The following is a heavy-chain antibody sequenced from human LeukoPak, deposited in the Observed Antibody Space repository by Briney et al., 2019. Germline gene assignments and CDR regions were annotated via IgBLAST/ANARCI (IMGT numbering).Heavy chain of an antibody. D-gene: IGHD6-19*01. CDR3: ARVNPREVAVDY. J-gene: IGHJ4*02. Sequence: SETLSLTCAVSSGSISSGGYSWSWIRQPPGKGLEWIGYIYYSGSTYYNPSLKSRVTISVDTSKNQFSLKLSSVTAADTAVYYCARVNPREVAVDYWGQGTLVTVSS. CDR1: SGSISSGGYS. CDR2: IYYSGST. V-gene: IGHV4-30-4*07.